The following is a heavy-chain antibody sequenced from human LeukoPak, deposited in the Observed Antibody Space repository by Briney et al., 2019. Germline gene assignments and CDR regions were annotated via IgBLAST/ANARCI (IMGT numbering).Heavy chain of an antibody. Sequence: SETLSLTCTVSGDSINNYYWSWIRQPPGKGLEWIGYIYYSGTTNYNPSLKSRVSISVDTSKNQFSLKLSSVTAADTAVYYCARDSIAAQRRDYWGQGTLVTVSS. CDR1: GDSINNYY. V-gene: IGHV4-59*01. CDR2: IYYSGTT. D-gene: IGHD6-25*01. CDR3: ARDSIAAQRRDY. J-gene: IGHJ4*02.